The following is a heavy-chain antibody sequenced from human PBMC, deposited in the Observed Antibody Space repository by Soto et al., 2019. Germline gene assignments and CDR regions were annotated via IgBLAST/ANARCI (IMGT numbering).Heavy chain of an antibody. CDR3: ARRDRSGFSYWLDT. V-gene: IGHV4-31*03. Sequence: TLSLTCTVSGGSLSSGDYYWSWIRQHPGKGLEWIGTIYFSGTTYYNPSLKSRVTISVDTSKSQFSLKLSSVTAADTAVYYCARRDRSGFSYWLDTWGQGTLGTVS. CDR2: IYFSGTT. CDR1: GGSLSSGDYY. D-gene: IGHD3-22*01. J-gene: IGHJ5*02.